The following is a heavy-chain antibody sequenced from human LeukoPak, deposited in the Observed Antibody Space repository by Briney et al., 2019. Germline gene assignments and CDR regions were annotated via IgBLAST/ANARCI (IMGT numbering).Heavy chain of an antibody. V-gene: IGHV1-46*01. Sequence: ASVKVSCKASGGTFSSYAISWVRQAPGQGLEWMGIINPSGGSTSYAQKFQGRVTMTRDTSTSTVYMELSSLRSEDTAVYYCAGDRGVYYYDSSGYDPYYWGQGTLVTVSP. CDR3: AGDRGVYYYDSSGYDPYY. D-gene: IGHD3-22*01. J-gene: IGHJ4*02. CDR2: INPSGGST. CDR1: GGTFSSYA.